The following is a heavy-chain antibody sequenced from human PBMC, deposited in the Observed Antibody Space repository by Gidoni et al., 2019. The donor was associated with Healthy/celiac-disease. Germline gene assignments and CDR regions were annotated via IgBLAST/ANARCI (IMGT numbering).Heavy chain of an antibody. J-gene: IGHJ4*02. CDR2: IIPIFGTA. V-gene: IGHV1-69*01. CDR1: GGTFSSYA. Sequence: QVQLGQSGAEVKKPGPSVKVSCKASGGTFSSYAISWVRQAPGQGLEWMGGIIPIFGTANYAQKFQGRVAITADESTSTAYMGLSSLRSEDTAVYYCARGRVGGMILTSFGYWGRGTLVNVSS. D-gene: IGHD3-22*01. CDR3: ARGRVGGMILTSFGY.